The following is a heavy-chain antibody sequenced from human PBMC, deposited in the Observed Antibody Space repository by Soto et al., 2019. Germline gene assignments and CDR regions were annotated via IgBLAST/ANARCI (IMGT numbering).Heavy chain of an antibody. CDR1: GFTFSSYG. J-gene: IGHJ4*02. V-gene: IGHV3-30*18. Sequence: QVQLVESGGGVVQPGRSLRLSCAASGFTFSSYGMHWVRQAPGKVLEWVAVISYDGSNKYYADSVKGRFTISRANSKNTLYLQMNGLRAEDTAVYYCAKDLAVAGTFEYWGQGTLVTVSS. D-gene: IGHD6-19*01. CDR3: AKDLAVAGTFEY. CDR2: ISYDGSNK.